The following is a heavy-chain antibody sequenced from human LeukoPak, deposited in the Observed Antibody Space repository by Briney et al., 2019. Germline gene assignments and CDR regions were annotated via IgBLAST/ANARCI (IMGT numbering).Heavy chain of an antibody. CDR3: ASAGSSGYSSFDY. CDR2: MNPNSGNT. V-gene: IGHV1-8*01. D-gene: IGHD3-22*01. Sequence: GSVKVSCKASGYTFTSYDINWVRQATGQGLEWMGWMNPNSGNTGYAQKFQGRVTMTRNTSISTAYMELSSLRSEDTAVYYCASAGSSGYSSFDYWGQGTLVTVSS. CDR1: GYTFTSYD. J-gene: IGHJ4*02.